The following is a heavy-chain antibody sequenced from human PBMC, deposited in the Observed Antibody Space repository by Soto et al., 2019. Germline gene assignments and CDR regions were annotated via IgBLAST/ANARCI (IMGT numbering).Heavy chain of an antibody. D-gene: IGHD5-18*01. Sequence: GKGLEWIGEINHSGSTNYNPSLKSRVTISVDTSKNQFSLKLSSVTAADTAVYYCARAKYSKPRFYYYYGMDVWGQGTTVTVSS. CDR2: INHSGST. V-gene: IGHV4-34*01. CDR3: ARAKYSKPRFYYYYGMDV. J-gene: IGHJ6*02.